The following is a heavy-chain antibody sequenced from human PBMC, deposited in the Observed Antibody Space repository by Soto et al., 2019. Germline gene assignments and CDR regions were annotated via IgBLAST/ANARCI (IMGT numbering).Heavy chain of an antibody. CDR3: ARDTAMVGIDY. V-gene: IGHV4-30-4*01. J-gene: IGHJ4*02. D-gene: IGHD5-18*01. CDR2: IYFSGST. CDR1: GGSISSGDYY. Sequence: QVQLQESGPGLVKPSQTLSLTCTVSGGSISSGDYYWSWIRQPPGKGLEWIGYIYFSGSTYYNPSVTSRVTISVDTSNNQFSLKVRSVTAADTAVYYCARDTAMVGIDYWGQGTLVTVSS.